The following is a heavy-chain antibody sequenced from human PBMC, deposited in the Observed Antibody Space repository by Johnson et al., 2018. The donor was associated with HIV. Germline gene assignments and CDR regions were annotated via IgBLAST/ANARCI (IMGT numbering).Heavy chain of an antibody. CDR2: IYSGGTT. J-gene: IGHJ3*02. V-gene: IGHV3-NL1*01. D-gene: IGHD1-26*01. CDR1: GFTFSNYG. Sequence: QVQLVESGGGVVQPGRSLRLSCAASGFTFSNYGMDWVRQAPGKGLAWVAVIYSGGTTYYADSVKGRFTISRDNSKNTLYLQMNSLRAEDTAVYYCAKDRGSPGIPAAFDIWGQGTMVTVSS. CDR3: AKDRGSPGIPAAFDI.